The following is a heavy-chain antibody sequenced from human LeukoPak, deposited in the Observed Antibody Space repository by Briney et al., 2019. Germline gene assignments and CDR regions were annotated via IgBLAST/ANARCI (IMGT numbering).Heavy chain of an antibody. CDR1: GFTFSSYS. J-gene: IGHJ4*02. CDR2: ISSSSSYI. V-gene: IGHV3-21*01. Sequence: GGSLSLSCAASGFTFSSYSMNWVRQAPGKGREWVSSISSSSSYIYYADSVKGRFTISSDNAKNSLYLQMNSLRAEDTAVYYCARGRGYYDYVWGSYRYKYYFDYWGQGTLVTVSS. D-gene: IGHD3-16*02. CDR3: ARGRGYYDYVWGSYRYKYYFDY.